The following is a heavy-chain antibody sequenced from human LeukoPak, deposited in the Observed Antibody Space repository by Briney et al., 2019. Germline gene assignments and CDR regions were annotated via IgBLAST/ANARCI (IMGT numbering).Heavy chain of an antibody. CDR3: AREGAVYCTNGVCSTKYYYYYYMDV. CDR1: GFTFSSYW. Sequence: GGSLRLSCAASGFTFSSYWTSWVRQAPGKGLEWVANIKQDGSEKYYVDSVKGRFTISRDNAKNSLYLQMNSLRAEDTAVYYCAREGAVYCTNGVCSTKYYYYYYMDVWGKGTTVTVSS. D-gene: IGHD2-8*01. CDR2: IKQDGSEK. V-gene: IGHV3-7*01. J-gene: IGHJ6*03.